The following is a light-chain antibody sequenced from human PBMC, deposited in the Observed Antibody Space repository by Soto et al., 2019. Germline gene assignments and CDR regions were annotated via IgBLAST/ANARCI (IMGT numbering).Light chain of an antibody. CDR1: QNSRNY. CDR2: AVS. J-gene: IGKJ1*01. CDR3: QQSYNTPRT. V-gene: IGKV1-39*01. Sequence: DIQMTQSPSSLSASVGYRVTITCRASQNSRNYLNWYQQKPGEAPKLLISAVSSLETGVPSRFSGSGSGTDFTLTITSLQPEDFATYYCQQSYNTPRTFGQGTKVDIK.